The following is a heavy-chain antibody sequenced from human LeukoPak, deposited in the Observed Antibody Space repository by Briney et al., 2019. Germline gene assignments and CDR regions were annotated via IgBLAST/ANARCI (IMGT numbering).Heavy chain of an antibody. V-gene: IGHV4-39*01. J-gene: IGHJ4*02. CDR1: GGSISSSSYY. CDR3: ARQSDRTFDY. Sequence: PSETLSPTCTVSGGSISSSSYYWGWIRQPPGKGLEWIGSIYYSGSTYYNPSLKSRVTISVDTSKNQSSLKLSSVTAADTAVYYCARQSDRTFDYWGQGTLVTVSS. CDR2: IYYSGST.